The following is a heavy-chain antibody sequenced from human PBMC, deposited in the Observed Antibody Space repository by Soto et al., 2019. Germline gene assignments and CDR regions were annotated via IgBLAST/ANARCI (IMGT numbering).Heavy chain of an antibody. Sequence: QLQQWGAGLLKPSETLSLTCVVSGGSFSTYYYNWIRQSPGKGLEWIGEINHSGSNNYSPSLKSPVTMSLDTSKNPFSLKLTSVTAADTAVYYCARGGSNDCQVAFDIWGQGTMVTVSS. CDR1: GGSFSTYY. V-gene: IGHV4-34*01. CDR2: INHSGSN. CDR3: ARGGSNDCQVAFDI. D-gene: IGHD1-26*01. J-gene: IGHJ3*02.